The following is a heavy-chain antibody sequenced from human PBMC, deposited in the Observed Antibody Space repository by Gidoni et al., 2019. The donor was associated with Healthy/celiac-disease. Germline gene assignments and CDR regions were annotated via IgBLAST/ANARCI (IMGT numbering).Heavy chain of an antibody. CDR2: ISSSGSTI. J-gene: IGHJ6*03. CDR3: AREYYDFWSGFRSVYYYYMDV. CDR1: GFTFSDYY. V-gene: IGHV3-11*01. Sequence: QVQLVESGGGLVKPGGSLRLSCAASGFTFSDYYMSWLRQAPGKGLEWVSYISSSGSTIYNADSVKGRFTISRDNAKNSLYLQMNSLRAEDTAVYYCAREYYDFWSGFRSVYYYYMDVWGKGTTITVSS. D-gene: IGHD3-3*01.